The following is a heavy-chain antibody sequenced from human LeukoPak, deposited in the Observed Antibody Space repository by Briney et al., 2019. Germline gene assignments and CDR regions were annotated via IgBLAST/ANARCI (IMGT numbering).Heavy chain of an antibody. CDR3: ARVPFYYDKVGYFQH. V-gene: IGHV1-18*01. CDR1: GYTFTSYG. Sequence: ASVKVSCKASGYTFTSYGISWVRQAPGQGLEWMGWISAYNGNTNYAQKLQGRVTMTTDTSTSTAYMELRSLRSDDTAVYYCARVPFYYDKVGYFQHWGQGSLVTVSS. J-gene: IGHJ1*01. CDR2: ISAYNGNT. D-gene: IGHD3-22*01.